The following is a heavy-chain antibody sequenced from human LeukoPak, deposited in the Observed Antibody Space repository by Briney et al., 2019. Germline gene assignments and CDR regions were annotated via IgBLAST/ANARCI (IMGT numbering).Heavy chain of an antibody. Sequence: GGSLRLSCAASGFTFRRYWMSWVRQAPGKGLEWVANINQDGSDKNYVDSVKGRFTISRDNAKNSLYLQMNSLRAEDTAVYYCAASSTSAPNWFDPWGQGTLVTVSS. CDR1: GFTFRRYW. CDR3: AASSTSAPNWFDP. CDR2: INQDGSDK. J-gene: IGHJ5*02. V-gene: IGHV3-7*01. D-gene: IGHD2-2*01.